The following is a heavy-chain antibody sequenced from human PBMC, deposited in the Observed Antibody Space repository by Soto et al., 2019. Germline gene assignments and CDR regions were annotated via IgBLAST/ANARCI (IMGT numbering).Heavy chain of an antibody. J-gene: IGHJ4*02. CDR3: ARHLKAGAAEMAY. D-gene: IGHD6-19*01. Sequence: SETRSLTCRVSGDSISDTIYYWGWIRQAPGKGLEWIGSIHYSGSTQFHPSLKTRVTISGDTSKNEFSLRLRSVTAADTAVYYCARHLKAGAAEMAYWGRGIPVTVSS. V-gene: IGHV4-39*01. CDR2: IHYSGST. CDR1: GDSISDTIYY.